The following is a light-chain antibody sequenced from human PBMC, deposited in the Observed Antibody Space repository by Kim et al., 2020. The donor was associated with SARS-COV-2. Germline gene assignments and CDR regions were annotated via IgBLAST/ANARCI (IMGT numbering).Light chain of an antibody. Sequence: ASVGDRVTITCRASHNISSWLAWYQQKPGKAPNLLIYKASSLESGVPSRFSGSGSGTEFTLTISSLQPDDFATYYCQQYNGFSRTFGQGTKVDIK. CDR2: KAS. J-gene: IGKJ1*01. V-gene: IGKV1-5*03. CDR1: HNISSW. CDR3: QQYNGFSRT.